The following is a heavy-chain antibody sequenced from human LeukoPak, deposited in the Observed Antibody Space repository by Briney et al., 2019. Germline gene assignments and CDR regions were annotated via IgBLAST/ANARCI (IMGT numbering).Heavy chain of an antibody. V-gene: IGHV1-58*01. CDR2: IVVGSGNT. CDR3: AAVPNANAWYWDDAFDI. J-gene: IGHJ3*02. Sequence: SVKVSCKSSGFTFTTSAVQWVRQARGQRLEWIGRIVVGSGNTDHAQKFQGRLTITRDISTSTAYMELSSLTSDDTAVYYCAAVPNANAWYWDDAFDIWGQGTMVTVSS. CDR1: GFTFTTSA. D-gene: IGHD2-8*02.